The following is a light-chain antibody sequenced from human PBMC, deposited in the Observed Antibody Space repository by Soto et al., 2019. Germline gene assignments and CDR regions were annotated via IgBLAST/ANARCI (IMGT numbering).Light chain of an antibody. CDR3: QVWDSTTAGVV. Sequence: SYELSQPPSVSVSPGQTTSISCSGDDLGEIYISWYQQKPGQSPVLVIYQDTKRPSGIPERFSGSNSGKTATLTISGTQAMDEADYYCQVWDSTTAGVVFGGGTQLTVL. J-gene: IGLJ2*01. CDR2: QDT. V-gene: IGLV3-1*01. CDR1: DLGEIY.